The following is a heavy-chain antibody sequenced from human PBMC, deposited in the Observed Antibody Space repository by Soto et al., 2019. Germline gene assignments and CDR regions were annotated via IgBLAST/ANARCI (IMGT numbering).Heavy chain of an antibody. CDR3: ARGRGYSYGYPFDY. V-gene: IGHV4-38-2*01. D-gene: IGHD5-18*01. CDR2: IYHGGST. J-gene: IGHJ4*02. CDR1: GYSISSGYY. Sequence: SETLSLTCAVSGYSISSGYYWGWIRQPPGKGLEWIGSIYHGGSTYYNPSLKSRVTISVDTSRNHFSLKLSSVTAADTAIYSCARGRGYSYGYPFDYWGQGTLVTVS.